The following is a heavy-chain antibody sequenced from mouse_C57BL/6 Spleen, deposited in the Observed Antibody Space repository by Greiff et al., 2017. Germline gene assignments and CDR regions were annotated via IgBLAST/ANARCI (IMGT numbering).Heavy chain of an antibody. V-gene: IGHV1-47*01. D-gene: IGHD1-1*01. CDR1: GYTFTTYP. J-gene: IGHJ4*01. CDR3: ARGSSYGYYAMDY. Sequence: VHLVESGAELVKPGASVKMSCKASGYTFTTYPIEWMKQNHGKSLEWIGNFHPYNDDTKYNEKFKGKATLTVEKSSSTVYLELSRLTSDDSAVYYCARGSSYGYYAMDYWGQGTSVTVAS. CDR2: FHPYNDDT.